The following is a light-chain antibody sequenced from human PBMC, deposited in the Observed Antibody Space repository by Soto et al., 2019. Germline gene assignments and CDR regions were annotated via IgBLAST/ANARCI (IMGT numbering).Light chain of an antibody. CDR1: QSVSRN. CDR2: AAS. Sequence: EIVMTQSPGTLSVSLGERVTLSCRASQSVSRNLAWYQQRPGQVPRLLFYAASTRATDVPGTFSGSGSGTDFTLTIARLEAEDFAVYICQQYGGTPPTFGLGTKVEI. CDR3: QQYGGTPPT. V-gene: IGKV3-20*01. J-gene: IGKJ1*01.